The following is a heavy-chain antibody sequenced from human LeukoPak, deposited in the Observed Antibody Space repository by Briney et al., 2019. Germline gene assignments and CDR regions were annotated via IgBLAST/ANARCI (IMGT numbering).Heavy chain of an antibody. CDR2: ISYDGSNK. CDR1: GFTFRSYG. D-gene: IGHD5-24*01. CDR3: AKALDGYNYVDY. Sequence: GGSLRLSCAASGFTFRSYGMHWVRQAPGKGLEWVAVISYDGSNKYYADSVKGRFTISRDNSKNTLYLQMNSLRAEDTAVYYCAKALDGYNYVDYWGQGTLVTVSS. V-gene: IGHV3-30*18. J-gene: IGHJ4*02.